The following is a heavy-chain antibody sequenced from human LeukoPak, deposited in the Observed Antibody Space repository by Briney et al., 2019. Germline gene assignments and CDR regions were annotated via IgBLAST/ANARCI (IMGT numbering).Heavy chain of an antibody. V-gene: IGHV1-69*04. CDR1: GGTFISYA. D-gene: IGHD3-22*01. Sequence: GASVKVSCKASGGTFISYAISWVRQAPGQGLEWMGRIIPIFGIANYAQKFQGRVTITADRSTSTAYMELSSLRSEDTAVYYCAREKAMIVVVTTYFDYWGQGTLVTVSS. CDR2: IIPIFGIA. CDR3: AREKAMIVVVTTYFDY. J-gene: IGHJ4*02.